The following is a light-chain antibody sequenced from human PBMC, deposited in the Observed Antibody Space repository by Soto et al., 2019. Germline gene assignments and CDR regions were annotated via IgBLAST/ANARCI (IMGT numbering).Light chain of an antibody. Sequence: IQMTHSPSTLSPSVVDRVTITCRASQGISSYLAWYQQKPGKAPNLLIYAASTLQSGVPSRFSGSGSGTDFTLTISSLQPEDFATYYCQQLERYPSTFGGGTKVDIK. CDR1: QGISSY. CDR2: AAS. CDR3: QQLERYPST. J-gene: IGKJ4*01. V-gene: IGKV1-9*01.